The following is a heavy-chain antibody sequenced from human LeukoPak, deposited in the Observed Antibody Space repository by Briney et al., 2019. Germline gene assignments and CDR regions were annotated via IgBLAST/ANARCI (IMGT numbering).Heavy chain of an antibody. CDR1: GFTFSSYE. CDR3: VRPNGPTPFDY. J-gene: IGHJ4*02. CDR2: ISNSGGTI. Sequence: GGPLRLSCEASGFTFSSYEMNWVGQAPGKGLEWVSYISNSGGTIYYADSVKGRFTISRDNAKNSLYLQMNCLRAEDTAVYYCVRPNGPTPFDYWGQGTLVTVSS. V-gene: IGHV3-48*03.